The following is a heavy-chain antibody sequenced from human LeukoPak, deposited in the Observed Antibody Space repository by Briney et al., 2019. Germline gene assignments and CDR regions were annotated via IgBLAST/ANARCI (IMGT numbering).Heavy chain of an antibody. Sequence: GGALRLSCVASGFTFSRQDMHWVRQAPGKGVGWGSDISYEGSYKFFADYVKGRFTISRDNSKTTLYLQMNRLSPEDTAVYYCAKSQLTTVDYYGMDVWGHGTTVIVSS. J-gene: IGHJ6*02. CDR1: GFTFSRQD. V-gene: IGHV3-30*18. CDR3: AKSQLTTVDYYGMDV. D-gene: IGHD4-23*01. CDR2: ISYEGSYK.